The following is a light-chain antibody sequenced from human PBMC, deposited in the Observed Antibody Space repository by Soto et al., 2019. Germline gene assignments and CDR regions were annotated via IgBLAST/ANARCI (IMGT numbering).Light chain of an antibody. CDR2: RDY. Sequence: SYELNQPLSVSVAPVQTATITCGGNNIGNKNVHWYQQKPGQAHVLGIYRDYNRPSGIPERFSGSNSGNTATLTISRAQAGDEADFYCQVWDYSTVLFGGGTKLTVL. CDR1: NIGNKN. V-gene: IGLV3-9*01. J-gene: IGLJ2*01. CDR3: QVWDYSTVL.